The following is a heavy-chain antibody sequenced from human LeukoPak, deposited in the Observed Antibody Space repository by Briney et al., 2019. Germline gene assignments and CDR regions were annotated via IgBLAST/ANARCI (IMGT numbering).Heavy chain of an antibody. Sequence: SVKVSCKASGGTFSSYAISWVRQAPGQGLEWMGGIIPIFGTANYAQKFEGRVTITTDESPSTAYMELSSLRSEETAVDYRVRDGYSGSSPGYWGQGTLVTDSS. D-gene: IGHD1-26*01. V-gene: IGHV1-69*05. J-gene: IGHJ4*02. CDR3: VRDGYSGSSPGY. CDR1: GGTFSSYA. CDR2: IIPIFGTA.